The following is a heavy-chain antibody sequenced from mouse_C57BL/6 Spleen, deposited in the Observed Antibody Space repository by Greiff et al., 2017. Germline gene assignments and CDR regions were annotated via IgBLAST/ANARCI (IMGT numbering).Heavy chain of an antibody. CDR2: IHPNSGST. V-gene: IGHV1-64*01. J-gene: IGHJ1*03. Sequence: VQLQQSGAELVKPGASVKLSCKASGYTFTSYWMHWVKQRPGQGLEWIGMIHPNSGSTNYNEKFKSKATLTVDKSSSTAYMQLSSLTSEVSAVYYCARPIYAWYFDVWGTGTTVTVSS. D-gene: IGHD1-1*01. CDR3: ARPIYAWYFDV. CDR1: GYTFTSYW.